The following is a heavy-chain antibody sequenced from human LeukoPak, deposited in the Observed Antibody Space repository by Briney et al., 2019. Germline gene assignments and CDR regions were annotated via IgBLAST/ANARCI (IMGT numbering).Heavy chain of an antibody. CDR2: IYHSGST. V-gene: IGHV4-38-2*02. J-gene: IGHJ4*02. Sequence: PSETLSLTCTVSGYSISSGYYWGWIRQPPGKGLEWIGSIYHSGSTYYNPSLKSRVTISVDTSKNQFSLELSSVTAADTAVYYCARVSCSSTSCYGGRYYFDYWGQGTLVTVSS. D-gene: IGHD2-2*01. CDR3: ARVSCSSTSCYGGRYYFDY. CDR1: GYSISSGYY.